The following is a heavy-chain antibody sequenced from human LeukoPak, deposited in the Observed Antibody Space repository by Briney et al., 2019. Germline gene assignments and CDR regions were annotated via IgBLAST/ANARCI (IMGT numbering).Heavy chain of an antibody. J-gene: IGHJ6*02. D-gene: IGHD3-10*01. Sequence: GGSLRLSCAASGFTFSSYGMHWVRQAPGKGLEWVAVISYDGSNKYYADSVKGRFTISRDNSKNTLYLQMNSLRAEDTAVYYCAKALVNYYGSGSYYNVDYYGMDVWGQGTTVTVSS. V-gene: IGHV3-30*18. CDR3: AKALVNYYGSGSYYNVDYYGMDV. CDR1: GFTFSSYG. CDR2: ISYDGSNK.